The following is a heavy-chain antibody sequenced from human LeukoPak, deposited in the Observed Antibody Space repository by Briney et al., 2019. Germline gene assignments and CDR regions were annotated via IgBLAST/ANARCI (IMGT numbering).Heavy chain of an antibody. CDR1: GFTFSSYE. V-gene: IGHV3-48*03. Sequence: GGSLRLSCAASGFTFSSYEMNWVRQAPGKGLEWVSYIISSGSSTYYADSVKGRFTISRDNAKNSLYLQMNSLRAEDTALYYCARERTNCYGDCYDCWGQGTLVTVSS. J-gene: IGHJ4*02. CDR2: IISSGSST. CDR3: ARERTNCYGDCYDC. D-gene: IGHD4/OR15-4a*01.